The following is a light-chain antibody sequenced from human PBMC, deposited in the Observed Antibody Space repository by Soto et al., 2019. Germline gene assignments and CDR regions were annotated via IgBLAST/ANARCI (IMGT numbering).Light chain of an antibody. Sequence: QSVLTQPASVSGPPRQSITISCTGASSDVGGYTYVSWYQQHPGKAPKLMIYEVNNRPSGVSHRFSGSKSGNTASLTISGLQAEDEADYYCSSYTSSSTLDVFGTGTKVTVL. CDR1: SSDVGGYTY. CDR3: SSYTSSSTLDV. V-gene: IGLV2-14*01. CDR2: EVN. J-gene: IGLJ1*01.